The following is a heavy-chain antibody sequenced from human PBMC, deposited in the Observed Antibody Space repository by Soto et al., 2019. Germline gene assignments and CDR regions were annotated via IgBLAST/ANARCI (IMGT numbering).Heavy chain of an antibody. CDR1: VYNFTSYW. D-gene: IGHD2-8*01. CDR2: IYPGDSDT. V-gene: IGHV5-51*01. CDR3: ARLRVYAPTG. J-gene: IGHJ4*02. Sequence: PGESLKISCKCSVYNFTSYWIGWLRQMPGKGLEWMGIIYPGDSDTRYSPSFQGQVTISADKSISTAYLQWSSLKASDTAMYYCARLRVYAPTGWGQGTLVTVSS.